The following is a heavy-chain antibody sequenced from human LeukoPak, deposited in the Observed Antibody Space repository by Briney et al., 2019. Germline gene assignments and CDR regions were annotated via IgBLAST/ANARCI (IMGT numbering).Heavy chain of an antibody. CDR3: AKDEGRYSYGFLDAFDF. CDR1: GFTFDDYA. D-gene: IGHD5-18*01. Sequence: GGSLRLSCAASGFTFDDYAMHWVRRAPGKGLEWVSGISWNSGSIGYADSVKGRFTISRDNAKNSLYLQMNSLRAEDMALYYCAKDEGRYSYGFLDAFDFWGQGTMVTVSS. CDR2: ISWNSGSI. V-gene: IGHV3-9*03. J-gene: IGHJ3*01.